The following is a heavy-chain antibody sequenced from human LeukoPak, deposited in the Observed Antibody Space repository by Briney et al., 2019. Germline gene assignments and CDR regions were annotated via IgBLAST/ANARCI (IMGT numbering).Heavy chain of an antibody. CDR3: ARDFYCRGGSCHDY. D-gene: IGHD2-15*01. CDR1: GGSISSSNW. V-gene: IGHV4-4*02. Sequence: TPSETLSLTCAVSGGSISSSNWWSWVRQPPGKGLEWIGEIYHSGSTNYNPSLKSRVTISVDKSKNQFSLKLSSVTAADTAAYYCARDFYCRGGSCHDYWGQGTLVTVSS. CDR2: IYHSGST. J-gene: IGHJ4*02.